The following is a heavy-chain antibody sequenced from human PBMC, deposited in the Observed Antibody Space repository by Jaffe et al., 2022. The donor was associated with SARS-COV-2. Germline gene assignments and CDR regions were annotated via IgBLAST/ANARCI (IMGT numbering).Heavy chain of an antibody. CDR1: GYTLTEIS. CDR2: FDPEDGER. CDR3: ATPGGWDFGVVPDS. Sequence: QVQLVQSGAEVKKPGASVKVSCKVSGYTLTEISMHWVRQAPGKGLEWIGGFDPEDGERIYAQKFQGRVTMTEDTSTGTAYMDLSSLRSEDTAVYFCATPGGWDFGVVPDSWGQGTLVTVSS. V-gene: IGHV1-24*01. D-gene: IGHD3-3*01. J-gene: IGHJ5*01.